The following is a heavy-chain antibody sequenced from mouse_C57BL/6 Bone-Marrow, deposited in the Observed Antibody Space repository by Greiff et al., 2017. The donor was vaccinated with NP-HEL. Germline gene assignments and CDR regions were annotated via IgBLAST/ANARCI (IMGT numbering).Heavy chain of an antibody. Sequence: VKPGASVKISCKASGYAFSSSWMNWVKQRPGKGLEWIGRIYPGDGDTNYNGKFKGKATLTADKSSSTAYMQLSSLTSEDSAVYFCAPQTAQTMDYWGQGTSVTVSS. CDR3: APQTAQTMDY. CDR2: IYPGDGDT. D-gene: IGHD3-2*02. V-gene: IGHV1-82*01. CDR1: GYAFSSSW. J-gene: IGHJ4*01.